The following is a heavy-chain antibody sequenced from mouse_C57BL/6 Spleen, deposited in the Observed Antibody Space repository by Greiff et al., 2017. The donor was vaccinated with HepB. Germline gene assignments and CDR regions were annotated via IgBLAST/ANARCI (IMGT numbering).Heavy chain of an antibody. CDR3: ARTPITTVVPMDY. CDR2: ILPGSGST. CDR1: GYTFTSYW. D-gene: IGHD1-1*01. V-gene: IGHV1-9*01. Sequence: VQLQQPGAELVKPGASVKLSCKASGYTFTSYWMQWVKQRPGHGLEWIGEILPGSGSTNYNEKFKGKATFTADTSSNTAYMQLSSLTTEDSAIYYCARTPITTVVPMDYWGQGTSVTVSS. J-gene: IGHJ4*01.